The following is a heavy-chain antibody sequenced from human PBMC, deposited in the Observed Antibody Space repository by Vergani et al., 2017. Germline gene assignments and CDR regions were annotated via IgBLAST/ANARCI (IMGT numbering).Heavy chain of an antibody. Sequence: VQLVESGGGLVQPGGSLRLSCTASGFSFSNYWMQWVRQAPGKGLMWVSRINSDGDSTSYADSVKGRFTISRDNAKNTLYLQMDSLRAEDTAVYYCARGGWELLDYYYYRDVRGKGTTVNVSS. CDR2: INSDGDST. CDR1: GFSFSNYW. J-gene: IGHJ6*03. V-gene: IGHV3-74*01. D-gene: IGHD1-26*01. CDR3: ARGGWELLDYYYYRDV.